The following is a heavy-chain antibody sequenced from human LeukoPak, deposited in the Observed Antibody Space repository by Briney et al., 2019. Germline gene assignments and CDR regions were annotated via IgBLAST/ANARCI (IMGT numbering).Heavy chain of an antibody. CDR1: GGTFSSYA. Sequence: SVKVSCTASGGTFSSYAISWVRQAPGQGLEWMGRIIPILGIANYAQKFQGRVTITADKSTSTAYMELSSLRSEDTAVYYCARDPPYCGGDCYSSYEPDYWGQGTLVTVSS. J-gene: IGHJ4*02. CDR2: IIPILGIA. CDR3: ARDPPYCGGDCYSSYEPDY. V-gene: IGHV1-69*04. D-gene: IGHD2-21*02.